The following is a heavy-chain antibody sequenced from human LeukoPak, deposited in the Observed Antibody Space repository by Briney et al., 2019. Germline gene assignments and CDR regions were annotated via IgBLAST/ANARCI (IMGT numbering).Heavy chain of an antibody. Sequence: SETLSPTCTVSGGSISSSSYYWGWIRQPPGKGLEWIGSIYYSGSTYYNPSLKSRVTISVDTSKNQFSLKLSSVTAADTAVYYCARTEYYYDSSGYGDDYWGQGTLVTVSS. V-gene: IGHV4-39*01. CDR1: GGSISSSSYY. CDR2: IYYSGST. D-gene: IGHD3-22*01. CDR3: ARTEYYYDSSGYGDDY. J-gene: IGHJ4*02.